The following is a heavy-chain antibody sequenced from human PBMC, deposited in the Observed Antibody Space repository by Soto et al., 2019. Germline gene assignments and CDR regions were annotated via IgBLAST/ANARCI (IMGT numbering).Heavy chain of an antibody. Sequence: KPSETLSLTCAVSGGSISSSNWWSWVRQPPGKGLEWIGEIYHSGSTNYNPSLKSRVTISVDKSKNQFSLKLSSVTAADTAVYYCARAVRRAGSSHHFDYWGQGTLVTVSS. J-gene: IGHJ4*02. CDR1: GGSISSSNW. V-gene: IGHV4-4*02. D-gene: IGHD3-10*01. CDR3: ARAVRRAGSSHHFDY. CDR2: IYHSGST.